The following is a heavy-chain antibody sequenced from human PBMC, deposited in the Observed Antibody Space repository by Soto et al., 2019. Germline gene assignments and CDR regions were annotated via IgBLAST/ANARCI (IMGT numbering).Heavy chain of an antibody. CDR3: ARAEITMIRGVIIIDGFEM. CDR2: ISAYNGKT. V-gene: IGHV1-18*01. CDR1: GYTFTNYG. Sequence: QVQLVQSGPEVQKPGASVNVSCKASGYTFTNYGITWVRQAPGQGLEWMGWISAYNGKTNYAQKLQGRVSMTTDTSTSTAYRELRSLRSDDTAVYYCARAEITMIRGVIIIDGFEMWGQGTVVTVS. D-gene: IGHD3-10*01. J-gene: IGHJ3*02.